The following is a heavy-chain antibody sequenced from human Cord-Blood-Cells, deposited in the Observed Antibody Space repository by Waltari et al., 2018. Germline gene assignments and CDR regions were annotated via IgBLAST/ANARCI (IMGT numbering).Heavy chain of an antibody. CDR1: GYTFTGYY. CDR3: ARDPSLGIGAFDI. CDR2: INPNSGGT. D-gene: IGHD7-27*01. J-gene: IGHJ3*02. Sequence: QVQLVQSGAEVKKPGASVKVSCQASGYTFTGYYMLWVRQAPGQGLEWMGWINPNSGGTNYAQKFQGRVTMTRDTSISTAYMELSRLRSDDTAVYYCARDPSLGIGAFDIWGQGTMVTVSS. V-gene: IGHV1-2*02.